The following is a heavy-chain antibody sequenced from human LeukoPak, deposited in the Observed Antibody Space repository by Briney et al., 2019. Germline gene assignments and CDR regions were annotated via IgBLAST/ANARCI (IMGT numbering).Heavy chain of an antibody. CDR2: ISASGGST. D-gene: IGHD1/OR15-1a*01. V-gene: IGHV3-23*01. CDR3: ANNWNMDY. J-gene: IGHJ4*02. CDR1: GFTFTNYA. Sequence: GGSLRLSCAASGFTFTNYAMTWVRQAPGKELGWVSGISASGGSTYYADSVKGRFTISRDNSRNKIYLQMNSLRAEDTAVYYCANNWNMDYWGQGTLVTVSS.